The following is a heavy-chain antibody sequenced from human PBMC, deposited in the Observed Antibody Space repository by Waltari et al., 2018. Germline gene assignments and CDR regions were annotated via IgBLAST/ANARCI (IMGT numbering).Heavy chain of an antibody. Sequence: QVQLQQSGPGLVKPSQTLSLTCTVSGGSISTGSHCWNWIRQPAGKGLEWIGRIHTSGGTKYNPSLKSRVTISVDTSKNQFSLKLSSVTAADTAVYYCARGRGAAAENWFDPWGQGTLVTVSS. CDR3: ARGRGAAAENWFDP. V-gene: IGHV4-61*02. CDR1: GGSISTGSHC. J-gene: IGHJ5*02. CDR2: IHTSGGT. D-gene: IGHD6-13*01.